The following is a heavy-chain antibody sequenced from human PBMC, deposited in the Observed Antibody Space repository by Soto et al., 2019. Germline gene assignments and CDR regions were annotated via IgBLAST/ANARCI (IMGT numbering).Heavy chain of an antibody. CDR3: ARTGSYRSRAFDI. CDR2: IYYSGST. V-gene: IGHV4-31*03. J-gene: IGHJ3*02. CDR1: GGSISSSSYY. Sequence: PSETLSLTCTVSGGSISSSSYYWGWIRQPPGKGLEWIGYIYYSGSTYYNPSLKSRVTISVDTSKNQFSLKLSSVTAADTAVYYCARTGSYRSRAFDIWGQGTMVTVSS. D-gene: IGHD1-26*01.